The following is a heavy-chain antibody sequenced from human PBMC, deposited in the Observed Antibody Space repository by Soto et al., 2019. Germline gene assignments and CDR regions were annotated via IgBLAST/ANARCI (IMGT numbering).Heavy chain of an antibody. CDR3: ARSQGSSTSLEIYYYYYYGMDV. V-gene: IGHV1-69*01. CDR1: GGTFSSYA. D-gene: IGHD2-2*01. CDR2: IIPISGTA. Sequence: QVQLVQSGAEVKKPGSSVKVSCKASGGTFSSYAISWVRQAPGQGLEWMGGIIPISGTANYAQKFQGRVTITADESTSTVSMELSSLRSEDTAVYFCARSQGSSTSLEIYYYYYYGMDVRGKGTTVTVSS. J-gene: IGHJ6*04.